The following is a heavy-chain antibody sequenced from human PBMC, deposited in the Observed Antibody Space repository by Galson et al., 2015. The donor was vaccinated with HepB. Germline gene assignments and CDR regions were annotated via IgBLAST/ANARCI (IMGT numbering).Heavy chain of an antibody. CDR3: AREGDTTVMFHFAH. CDR2: TTSSGLTT. Sequence: SLRLSCAASGFTFNTYAMSWVRQAPGKGPQWVSFTTSSGLTTLYADSVKGRFTISRDNPKNRLYLQMDSLRPEDTAMYYCAREGDTTVMFHFAHWGQGTVVTVSS. V-gene: IGHV3-23*01. D-gene: IGHD2/OR15-2a*01. CDR1: GFTFNTYA. J-gene: IGHJ4*02.